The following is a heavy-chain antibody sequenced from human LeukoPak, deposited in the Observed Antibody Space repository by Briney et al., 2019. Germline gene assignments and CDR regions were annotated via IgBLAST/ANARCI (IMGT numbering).Heavy chain of an antibody. CDR2: ITSNGGRT. J-gene: IGHJ4*02. CDR3: ARGAASGGYDY. CDR1: GFIFSDYD. D-gene: IGHD3-10*01. V-gene: IGHV3-64*01. Sequence: GGSLRLSCAASGFIFSDYDVHWVRQAPGKGLEFVSAITSNGGRTFYANSVKGRFTISRDNSKNALYLQMDSLRADDMAVYYCARGAASGGYDYWSQGALVTVSS.